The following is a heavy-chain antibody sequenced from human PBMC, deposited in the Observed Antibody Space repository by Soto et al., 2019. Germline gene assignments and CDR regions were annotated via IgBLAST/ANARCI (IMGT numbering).Heavy chain of an antibody. CDR1: GFTFDDYT. CDR2: ISWDGGST. Sequence: GGSLRLSCAASGFTFDDYTMHWVRQAPGKGLEWVSLISWDGGSTYYADSVKGRFTISRDNSKNSLYLQMNSLRTEDTALYYCAKEARGPGDRYYGMDVWGQGTTVTVSS. J-gene: IGHJ6*02. CDR3: AKEARGPGDRYYGMDV. D-gene: IGHD7-27*01. V-gene: IGHV3-43*01.